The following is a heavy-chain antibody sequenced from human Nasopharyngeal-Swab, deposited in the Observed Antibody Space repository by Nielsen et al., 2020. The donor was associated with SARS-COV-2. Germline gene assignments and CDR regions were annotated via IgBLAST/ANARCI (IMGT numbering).Heavy chain of an antibody. CDR1: GYTFTSYG. CDR2: IGSYNGKT. J-gene: IGHJ3*02. V-gene: IGHV1-18*01. D-gene: IGHD4-23*01. CDR3: ARAQATTVATPAAGSFDI. Sequence: ASVKVSCKASGYTFTSYGISWVRQAPGQGLEWMGWIGSYNGKTDNAQKFQGRVTTTTDTSTSTAYMELKSLRSDDTAVYYCARAQATTVATPAAGSFDIWGQGTMVTVSS.